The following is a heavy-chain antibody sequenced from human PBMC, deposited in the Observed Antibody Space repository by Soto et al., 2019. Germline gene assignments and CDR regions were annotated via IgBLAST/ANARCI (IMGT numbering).Heavy chain of an antibody. Sequence: QVQLVESGGGVVQPGGSLRLSCAAAGFSFSSYGMHWVRQAPGKGLEWVAVIWNDSSNKLYPDSVRGRFTISRDNSKSTLFLKRNSLRAEYKAVYYGATCNGNFFDYWGQGAMVTCSS. D-gene: IGHD4-4*01. V-gene: IGHV3-33*03. J-gene: IGHJ4*02. CDR2: IWNDSSNK. CDR1: GFSFSSYG. CDR3: ATCNGNFFDY.